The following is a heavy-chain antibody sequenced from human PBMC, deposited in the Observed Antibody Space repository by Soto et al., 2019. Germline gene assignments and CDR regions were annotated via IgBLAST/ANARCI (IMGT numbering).Heavy chain of an antibody. Sequence: QVQLQESGPGLVKPSGTLSLTCSVSGGSTSSHHWWTWVCQPPGKGLEWIGEIFHGGIINYNPSLKGRVTISIDKSDNQFSLMLTSVTAADTAVYSCARCAYGSYTFGLDVWGQGTTVTVSS. J-gene: IGHJ6*02. V-gene: IGHV4-4*02. CDR1: GGSTSSHHW. CDR2: IFHGGII. CDR3: ARCAYGSYTFGLDV. D-gene: IGHD3-10*01.